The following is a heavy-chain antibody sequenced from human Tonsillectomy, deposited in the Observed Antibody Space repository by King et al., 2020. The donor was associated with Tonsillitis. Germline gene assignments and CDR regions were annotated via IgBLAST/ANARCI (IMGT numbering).Heavy chain of an antibody. Sequence: VQLVESGGGVVQPGRSLRLSCAASGFTFSYYALHWVRQAPGKGLEWVSLISVDGSNIDYADSVKGRFTISRDNSRNTRYLQMTSLRAEVTAVYYCVRELGLETYPCYFDYWGQGTLVTVTS. CDR2: ISVDGSNI. CDR3: VRELGLETYPCYFDY. V-gene: IGHV3-30-3*01. J-gene: IGHJ4*02. CDR1: GFTFSYYA. D-gene: IGHD1-1*01.